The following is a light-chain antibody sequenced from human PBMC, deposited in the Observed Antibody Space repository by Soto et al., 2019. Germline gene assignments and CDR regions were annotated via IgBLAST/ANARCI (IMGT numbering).Light chain of an antibody. J-gene: IGLJ2*01. CDR1: NIGSKN. Sequence: SYELTQPLSVSVALGQTARITCGGNNIGSKNVHWYQQKPGQAPVLVIYRDSNRPSGIPERFSGSNSGNTATLTISRAQAGDEADYSCQVWDSSTACVVFGGGTKLTVL. CDR3: QVWDSSTACVV. CDR2: RDS. V-gene: IGLV3-9*01.